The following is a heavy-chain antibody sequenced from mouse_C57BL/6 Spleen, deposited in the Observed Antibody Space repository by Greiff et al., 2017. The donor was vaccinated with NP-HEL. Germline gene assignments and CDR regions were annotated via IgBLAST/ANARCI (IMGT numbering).Heavy chain of an antibody. Sequence: DVMLVESGGGLVQPGGSLKLSCAASGFTFSDYYMYWVRQTPEKRLEWVAYISNGGGSTYYPDTVKGRFTISRDNAKNTLYLQMSRLKSEDTAMYYCARHVDYDENYAMDYWGQGTSVTVSS. V-gene: IGHV5-12*01. J-gene: IGHJ4*01. CDR3: ARHVDYDENYAMDY. D-gene: IGHD2-4*01. CDR2: ISNGGGST. CDR1: GFTFSDYY.